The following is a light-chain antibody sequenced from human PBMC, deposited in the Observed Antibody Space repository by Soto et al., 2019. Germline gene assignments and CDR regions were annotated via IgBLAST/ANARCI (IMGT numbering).Light chain of an antibody. J-gene: IGLJ3*02. CDR1: TSDIGDYNY. Sequence: QSALTQPASVSGSPGQSITISCTGATSDIGDYNYVSWYQQHPGKAPKLMIYDVSSRPSGVSNRFSGSKSGNTASLTISGLQAEDEANYYCSSYTSSGSLVVFSGGTKVTVL. CDR3: SSYTSSGSLVV. V-gene: IGLV2-14*03. CDR2: DVS.